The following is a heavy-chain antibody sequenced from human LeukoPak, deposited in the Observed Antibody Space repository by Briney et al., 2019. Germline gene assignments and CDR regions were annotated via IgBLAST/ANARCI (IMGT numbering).Heavy chain of an antibody. J-gene: IGHJ4*02. Sequence: PGGSLSLSCAASGFSLSRYSMTWVRQAPGRGLEWVANINEDGSEKKYVDSVKGRFSISRDNAENSLYLQMNSLRVEDTAVYYCARQGAGGGNYFRYYYDQWGQGTLVTVSS. CDR1: GFSLSRYS. V-gene: IGHV3-7*01. CDR2: INEDGSEK. CDR3: ARQGAGGGNYFRYYYDQ. D-gene: IGHD1-26*01.